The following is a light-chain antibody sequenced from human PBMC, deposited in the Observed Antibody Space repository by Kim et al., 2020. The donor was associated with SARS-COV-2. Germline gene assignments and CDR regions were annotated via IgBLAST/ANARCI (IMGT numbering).Light chain of an antibody. V-gene: IGLV2-14*03. CDR2: DVS. J-gene: IGLJ3*02. Sequence: QSALTQPASVSGSPGQWITISCTGTNSDIGSYNYVSWHQQHPGKAPKLIIYDVSNRPSGVSNRFSGSKSGNTASLTISGLQAEDEADYYCSSYRSRTTLFGGGTQLTVL. CDR1: NSDIGSYNY. CDR3: SSYRSRTTL.